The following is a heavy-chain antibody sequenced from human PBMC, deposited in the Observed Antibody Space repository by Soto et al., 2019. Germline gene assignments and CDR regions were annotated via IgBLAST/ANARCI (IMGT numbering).Heavy chain of an antibody. Sequence: EVQLVESGGGRVKPGGSLSLSCAASGFDFSPYSRTWVRQAPGKGLEWVSSINEDSSYIYYAHSLRGRFTISRDNAKESLYLQMNSLRAEDTAVYYCVRDFGWYFRSGYMDVWGDGATVTDSS. J-gene: IGHJ6*03. CDR2: INEDSSYI. CDR3: VRDFGWYFRSGYMDV. V-gene: IGHV3-21*02. D-gene: IGHD3-3*01. CDR1: GFDFSPYS.